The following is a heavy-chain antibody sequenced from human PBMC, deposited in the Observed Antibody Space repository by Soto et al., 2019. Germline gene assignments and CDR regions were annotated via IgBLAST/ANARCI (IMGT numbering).Heavy chain of an antibody. J-gene: IGHJ4*02. V-gene: IGHV3-23*01. CDR3: AKGSSSSRPYYFDY. Sequence: ELQLLESGGGLIQPGGSLRLSCAASGFTFSNYAMGWVRQAPGKGLEWFSAITGGGGDTYYADSVKGRFTISRDNSNSALFLQMNSLEAEDTAVYYCAKGSSSSRPYYFDYWAQGTLVTVSS. D-gene: IGHD2-2*01. CDR2: ITGGGGDT. CDR1: GFTFSNYA.